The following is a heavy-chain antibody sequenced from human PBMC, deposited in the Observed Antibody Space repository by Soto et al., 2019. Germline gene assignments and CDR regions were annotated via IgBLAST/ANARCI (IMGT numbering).Heavy chain of an antibody. Sequence: EVQLLESGGGLVQPGGSLRLSCAASGFTFSSYAMSWVRQAPGKGLEWVSAISGSGGDTYYADSVKGRFTISRDNSKNTVYLEMKSLRAEDTAIYYCSKDPPIVGATGGYYFDNWGHGTLVTVSS. CDR3: SKDPPIVGATGGYYFDN. CDR2: ISGSGGDT. CDR1: GFTFSSYA. D-gene: IGHD1-26*01. J-gene: IGHJ4*01. V-gene: IGHV3-23*01.